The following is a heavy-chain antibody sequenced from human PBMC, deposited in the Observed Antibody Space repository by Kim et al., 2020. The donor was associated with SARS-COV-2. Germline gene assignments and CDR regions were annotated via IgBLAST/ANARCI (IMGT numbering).Heavy chain of an antibody. Sequence: SETLSLTCTVSGGSISSSSYYWGWIRQPPGKGLEWNGSIYYSGSTYYNPTLKSRVTISVHTSKNQFSLKLSSVTAADTDVYYCARQLDYDSSVDYWAQG. CDR2: IYYSGST. D-gene: IGHD3-22*01. J-gene: IGHJ4*02. V-gene: IGHV4-39*01. CDR3: ARQLDYDSSVDY. CDR1: GGSISSSSYY.